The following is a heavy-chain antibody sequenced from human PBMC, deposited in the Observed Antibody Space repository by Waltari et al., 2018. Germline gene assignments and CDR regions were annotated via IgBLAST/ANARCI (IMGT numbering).Heavy chain of an antibody. D-gene: IGHD3-10*01. CDR2: INYDGSGK. J-gene: IGHJ4*02. CDR1: CSNDW. Sequence: CSNDWSAWVRQAPGRWLEWVGNINYDGSGKYYVGSVKGRFTISRDNARNSLYLQRSSLRVEDTAVDYCATCRWLGYWGQGTLVTVSS. V-gene: IGHV3-7*03. CDR3: ATCRWLGY.